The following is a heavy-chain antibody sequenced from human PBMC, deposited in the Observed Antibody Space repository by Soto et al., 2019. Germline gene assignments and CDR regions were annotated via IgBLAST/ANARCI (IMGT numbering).Heavy chain of an antibody. Sequence: SETLSLTCAVYGGSFSCYYWSWIRQPPGKGLEWIGEINHSGSTNYNPSLKSRVTISVDTSKNQFSLKLSSVTAADTAVYYCATGYCSSTSCLPGYYYYGMDVWGQGTTVTVSS. D-gene: IGHD2-2*01. J-gene: IGHJ6*02. CDR1: GGSFSCYY. CDR2: INHSGST. CDR3: ATGYCSSTSCLPGYYYYGMDV. V-gene: IGHV4-34*01.